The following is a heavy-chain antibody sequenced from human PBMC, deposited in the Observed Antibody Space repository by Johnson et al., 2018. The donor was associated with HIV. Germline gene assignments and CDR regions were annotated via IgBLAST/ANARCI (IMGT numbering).Heavy chain of an antibody. CDR1: GFTFSSSA. J-gene: IGHJ3*02. Sequence: VQLVESGGGLVKPGGSLRLSCAASGFTFSSSAMSWVRQAPGKGLEWVSGISGCGGSIGYADSVKGRFTISRDNAKDSLYLQMNSLRAEDTALYYCAASPEDLRAFDIWGQGTMVTVSS. CDR2: ISGCGGSI. CDR3: AASPEDLRAFDI. D-gene: IGHD2-15*01. V-gene: IGHV3-23*04.